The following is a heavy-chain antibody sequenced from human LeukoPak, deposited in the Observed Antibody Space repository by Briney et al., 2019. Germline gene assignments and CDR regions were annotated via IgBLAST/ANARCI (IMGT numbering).Heavy chain of an antibody. CDR2: IVVGSGNT. CDR1: GYTFTSSA. V-gene: IGHV1-58*01. Sequence: SVKVSCKASGYTFTSSAVQWVRQARGQRLEWIGWIVVGSGNTNYAQKFQERVTITRDMSTSTAYMELSSLRSEDTAVYYCAALDYYDSSFHPNWFDPWGQGTLVTVSS. CDR3: AALDYYDSSFHPNWFDP. J-gene: IGHJ5*02. D-gene: IGHD3-22*01.